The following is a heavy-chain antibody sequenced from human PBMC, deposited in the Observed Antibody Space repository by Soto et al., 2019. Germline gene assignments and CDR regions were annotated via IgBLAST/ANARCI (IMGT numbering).Heavy chain of an antibody. V-gene: IGHV2-5*01. CDR3: AHTWGLPFDY. D-gene: IGHD3-16*01. CDR2: IYWNDDK. J-gene: IGHJ4*02. CDR1: GFSLRTTGVG. Sequence: QITLKESGPTLVEPTQTLTLTCTYSGFSLRTTGVGVGWIRQPPGKALEWLGIIYWNDDKRYSPSLKNRFTRTSDISNSQVVLTMPNMDPVDTATYSCAHTWGLPFDYWGQGTLVIVSS.